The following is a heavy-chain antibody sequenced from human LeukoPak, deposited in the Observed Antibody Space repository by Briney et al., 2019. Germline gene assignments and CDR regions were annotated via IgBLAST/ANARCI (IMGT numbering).Heavy chain of an antibody. Sequence: GGSLRLSCAASGFTFSSYSMNWVRQAPGKGLEWVSSISSSSSYIYYADSVKGRFTISRDNAKNSLYLQMNSLRAEDTAVYYCARVTEYSSSWYARVYYFDYWGQGTLVTVSS. CDR3: ARVTEYSSSWYARVYYFDY. D-gene: IGHD6-13*01. CDR1: GFTFSSYS. J-gene: IGHJ4*02. V-gene: IGHV3-21*01. CDR2: ISSSSSYI.